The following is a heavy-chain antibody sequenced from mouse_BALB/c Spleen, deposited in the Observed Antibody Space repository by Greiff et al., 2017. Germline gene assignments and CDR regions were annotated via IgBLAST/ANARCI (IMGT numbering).Heavy chain of an antibody. CDR1: GFTFSSYT. J-gene: IGHJ4*01. V-gene: IGHV5-12-2*01. Sequence: VQLVESGGGLVQPGGSLKLSCAASGFTFSSYTMSWVRQTPEKRLEWVAYISNGGGSTYYPDTVKGRFTISRDNAKNTLYLQMSSLKSEDTAMYYCARLYGNYYAMDYWGQGTSVTVSS. CDR2: ISNGGGST. D-gene: IGHD2-10*02. CDR3: ARLYGNYYAMDY.